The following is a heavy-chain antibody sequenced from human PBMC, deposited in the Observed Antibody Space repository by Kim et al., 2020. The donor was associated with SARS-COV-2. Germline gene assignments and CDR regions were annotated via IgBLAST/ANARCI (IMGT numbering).Heavy chain of an antibody. D-gene: IGHD6-13*01. V-gene: IGHV3-23*01. CDR3: AKERIAAAGPAFDY. J-gene: IGHJ4*02. Sequence: ADTVKGRFTISRDKSKNTLYLQMSSLRAEATAVYYCAKERIAAAGPAFDYWGQGTLVTVSS.